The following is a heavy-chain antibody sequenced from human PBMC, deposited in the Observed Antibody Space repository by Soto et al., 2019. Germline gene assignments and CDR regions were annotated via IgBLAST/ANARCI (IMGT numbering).Heavy chain of an antibody. CDR2: IGTAGDT. CDR3: ARGRGNRFTESTYGYIGAFDI. J-gene: IGHJ3*02. D-gene: IGHD5-18*01. Sequence: EVQLEESGGGLVQPGGSLRLSCAASGFTFSSYDMHWVRQGTGKGLEWVSSIGTAGDTYYADSVKGRFTISRENAKNSLSLQMNSLRAGDTAAYYCARGRGNRFTESTYGYIGAFDIWGQGALVTVSS. CDR1: GFTFSSYD. V-gene: IGHV3-13*01.